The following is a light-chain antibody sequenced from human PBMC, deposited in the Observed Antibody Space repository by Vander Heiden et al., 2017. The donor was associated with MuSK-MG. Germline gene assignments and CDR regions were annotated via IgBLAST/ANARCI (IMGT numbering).Light chain of an antibody. Sequence: EIVLTQSPATLSLSPGERATLSCRASQSVSSYLAWYQQKPGQAPRLLIYDASNRATGIPARFSGSGSGTDFTLTISSREPEDFAVYYCQQRSYGPPPLTFGGGTKVXIK. CDR1: QSVSSY. V-gene: IGKV3-11*01. CDR2: DAS. CDR3: QQRSYGPPPLT. J-gene: IGKJ4*01.